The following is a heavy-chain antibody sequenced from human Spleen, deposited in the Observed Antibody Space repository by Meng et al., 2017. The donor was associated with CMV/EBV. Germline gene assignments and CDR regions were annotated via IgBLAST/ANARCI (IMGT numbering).Heavy chain of an antibody. Sequence: VSSSYGLCWVRQPPGKEREWVGEAFHLRGTNYNPSLNIRVSISVAKSKNQFFLRLNSVTAADKAVYFCAGGVKYCHSTSCRGVWFDSWGQGTLVTVSS. CDR2: AFHLRGT. J-gene: IGHJ5*01. D-gene: IGHD2-2*01. V-gene: IGHV4-4*01. CDR1: VSSSYG. CDR3: AGGVKYCHSTSCRGVWFDS.